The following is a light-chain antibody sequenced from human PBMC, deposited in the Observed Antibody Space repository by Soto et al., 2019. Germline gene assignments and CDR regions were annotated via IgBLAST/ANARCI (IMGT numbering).Light chain of an antibody. Sequence: EIVLTQFPDTLSLSPGERATLSCRASQSVTSSSLAWYQHKRGQAPRLLIHGASSRATGIPDRFSVSGSGTDFTLTISRLEPEDFAVYYCQQYSRSPRTFGQGTKVEVK. CDR3: QQYSRSPRT. CDR2: GAS. CDR1: QSVTSSS. J-gene: IGKJ1*01. V-gene: IGKV3-20*01.